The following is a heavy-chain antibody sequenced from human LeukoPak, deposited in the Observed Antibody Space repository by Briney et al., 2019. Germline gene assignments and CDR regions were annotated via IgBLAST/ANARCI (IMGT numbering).Heavy chain of an antibody. Sequence: SETLSLTCTVSGGSISSYYWSWVRQPPGKGLERIGYIYYSGGTNYTPSLKSRVTMSVDTSKNQFSLKLNSVTAADTAVYYCAKVASSGWYLMGYFDYWGQGTLVTVSS. J-gene: IGHJ4*02. CDR2: IYYSGGT. D-gene: IGHD6-19*01. CDR1: GGSISSYY. CDR3: AKVASSGWYLMGYFDY. V-gene: IGHV4-59*01.